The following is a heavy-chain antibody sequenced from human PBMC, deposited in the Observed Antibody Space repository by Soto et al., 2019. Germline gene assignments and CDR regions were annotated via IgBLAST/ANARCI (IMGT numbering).Heavy chain of an antibody. V-gene: IGHV4-34*01. Sequence: QVQLQQWGAGLLKPSETLSLTCAVYAGSFTTYYWSWIRQPPGKGLEWIGEINSSGSTNYNPSLKSRLTISVHTSKNQFSLRLTSVTAADTAVYYCARIRARFSRSAFDIWGQGTMVTVSS. CDR2: INSSGST. CDR3: ARIRARFSRSAFDI. D-gene: IGHD3-10*01. J-gene: IGHJ3*02. CDR1: AGSFTTYY.